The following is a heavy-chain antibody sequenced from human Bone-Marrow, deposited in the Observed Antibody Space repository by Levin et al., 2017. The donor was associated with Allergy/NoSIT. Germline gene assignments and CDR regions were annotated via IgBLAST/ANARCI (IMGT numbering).Heavy chain of an antibody. CDR1: GFTFSHYT. V-gene: IGHV3-48*02. Sequence: GGSLRLSCVASGFTFSHYTMNWVRQAPGKGLEWVSCITSSGDSTYYADSVKGRFTISRDNAKNSLYLQLNRLRDEDTAMYYCARDPARGYYDSSGYSSEHWGQGTLVTVSS. CDR2: ITSSGDST. D-gene: IGHD3-22*01. J-gene: IGHJ4*02. CDR3: ARDPARGYYDSSGYSSEH.